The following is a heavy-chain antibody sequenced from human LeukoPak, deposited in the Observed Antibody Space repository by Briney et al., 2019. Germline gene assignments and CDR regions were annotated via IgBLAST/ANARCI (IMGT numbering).Heavy chain of an antibody. Sequence: ASVKVSCKVSGYTLTELSMHWVRQAPGKGLEWMGGFDPEDGETIDAQKFQGRVTMAEDTSTDTAYMELSSLRSEDTAVYYCATDRYCSGGSCYSGVDWFDPWGQGTLVTVSS. D-gene: IGHD2-15*01. CDR1: GYTLTELS. CDR2: FDPEDGET. J-gene: IGHJ5*02. V-gene: IGHV1-24*01. CDR3: ATDRYCSGGSCYSGVDWFDP.